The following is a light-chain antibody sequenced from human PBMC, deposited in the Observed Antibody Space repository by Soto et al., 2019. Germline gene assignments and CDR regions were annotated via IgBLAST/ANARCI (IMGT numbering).Light chain of an antibody. CDR3: SSRIGGTSVV. J-gene: IGLJ2*01. CDR2: GVS. Sequence: QSALTQPASVSGSPGQSITISCAGTSSDIGGSNYVSWYQQHPGKAPKLMIYGVSNRPSGVPDRFSGSKSGNTASLTVSGLQAEDEADYYCSSRIGGTSVVFGGGTKLTVL. CDR1: SSDIGGSNY. V-gene: IGLV2-14*03.